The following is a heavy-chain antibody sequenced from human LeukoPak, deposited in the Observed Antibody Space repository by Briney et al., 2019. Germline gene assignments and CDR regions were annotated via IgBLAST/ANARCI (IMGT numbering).Heavy chain of an antibody. D-gene: IGHD3-22*01. J-gene: IGHJ4*02. CDR1: GYTFTSYG. CDR3: ASGNMTYYYDSSGYNFDY. CDR2: ISAYNGNT. V-gene: IGHV1-18*01. Sequence: ASVKVSCKASGYTFTSYGISWVRQAPGQGLEWMGWISAYNGNTNYAQKLQGRVTMTTDTSTSTAYMELRSLRSDDTAVYYCASGNMTYYYDSSGYNFDYWGQGTLVTVSS.